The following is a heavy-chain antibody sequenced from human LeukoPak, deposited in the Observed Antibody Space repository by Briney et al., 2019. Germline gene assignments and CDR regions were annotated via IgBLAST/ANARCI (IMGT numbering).Heavy chain of an antibody. J-gene: IGHJ5*01. CDR3: ARDLFPINWFES. CDR1: GGSVTKYY. D-gene: IGHD2-2*02. V-gene: IGHV4-59*02. CDR2: IFHTGIT. Sequence: PSETLSLTCTASGGSVTKYYWHWIRQAPGKGLEWIGFIFHTGITNYNPSLKSRVTISVDTSKNQFSLKLTSVTAADTAVYFCARDLFPINWFESWGQGTLVTVSS.